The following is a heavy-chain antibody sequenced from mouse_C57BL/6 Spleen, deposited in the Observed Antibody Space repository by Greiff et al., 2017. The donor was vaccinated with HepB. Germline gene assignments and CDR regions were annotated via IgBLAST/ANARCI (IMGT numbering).Heavy chain of an antibody. D-gene: IGHD1-1*01. CDR2: INPNNGGT. Sequence: EVQLQQSGPELVKPGASVKIPCKASGYTFTDYNMDWVKQSHGKSLEWIGDINPNNGGTIYNQKFKGKATLTVDKSSSTAYMELRSLTSEDTAVYYCARSTVVATRVYFDYWGQGTTLTVSS. J-gene: IGHJ2*01. CDR3: ARSTVVATRVYFDY. CDR1: GYTFTDYN. V-gene: IGHV1-18*01.